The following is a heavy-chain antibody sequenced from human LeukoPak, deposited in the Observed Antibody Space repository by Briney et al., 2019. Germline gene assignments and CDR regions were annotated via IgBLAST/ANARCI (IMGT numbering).Heavy chain of an antibody. J-gene: IGHJ4*02. CDR3: VRRGLNYGYDY. CDR2: IWYDGTTE. CDR1: GFTFSSFG. V-gene: IGHV3-33*01. D-gene: IGHD5-18*01. Sequence: PGGSLRLSCAASGFTFSSFGMHWVRQAPGKGLEWVALIWYDGTTEYYADSVKGRFTISRDNSKNTLYLQMSNLRNEDTVVYHCVRRGLNYGYDYWGQGTLVTVSS.